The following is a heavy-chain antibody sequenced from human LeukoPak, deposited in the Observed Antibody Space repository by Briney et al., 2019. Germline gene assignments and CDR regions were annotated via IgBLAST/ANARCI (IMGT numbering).Heavy chain of an antibody. D-gene: IGHD1-7*01. Sequence: GSLRLSCAASGFTFSYYYMSWICQAPGKGLEWVSNISSSGSTIYYADSVKGRFTISRDNAKNSLYLQMNSLRAEDTAVYYCARAGYNWNLGYFDYWGQGTLVTVSS. CDR2: ISSSGSTI. V-gene: IGHV3-11*04. J-gene: IGHJ4*02. CDR3: ARAGYNWNLGYFDY. CDR1: GFTFSYYY.